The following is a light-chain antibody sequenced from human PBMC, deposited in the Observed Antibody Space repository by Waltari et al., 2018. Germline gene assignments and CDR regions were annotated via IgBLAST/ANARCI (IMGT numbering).Light chain of an antibody. CDR2: RNS. Sequence: QSVLTQPPSASATPGQRVTVSCSGSNSNIGNNYVSWFQQLPGTAPKPLFYRNSQRHSGVPDRFAASKSGTSASLDITGLRSEDEADYYCASWDDNLSGFWVFGGGTKLTVL. CDR1: NSNIGNNY. J-gene: IGLJ3*02. CDR3: ASWDDNLSGFWV. V-gene: IGLV1-47*01.